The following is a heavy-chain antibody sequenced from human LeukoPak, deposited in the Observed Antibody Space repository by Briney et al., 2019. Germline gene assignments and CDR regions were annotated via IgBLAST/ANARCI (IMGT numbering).Heavy chain of an antibody. V-gene: IGHV4-34*01. CDR3: AREGGNGYFDY. Sequence: SETLSLTCAVSGGSFSGYYWTWIRQSPGKGLEWIGEINHSGSTNYNPSLTRRVTMSVDTSKNQFSLNLSAATAADTAVYFCAREGGNGYFDYWGQGTLVTVSS. CDR1: GGSFSGYY. J-gene: IGHJ4*02. D-gene: IGHD1-1*01. CDR2: INHSGST.